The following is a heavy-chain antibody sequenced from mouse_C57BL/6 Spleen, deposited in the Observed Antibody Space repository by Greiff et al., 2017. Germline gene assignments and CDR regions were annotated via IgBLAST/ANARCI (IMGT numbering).Heavy chain of an antibody. CDR1: GFSLTSYG. Sequence: VKLEESGPGLVAPSQSLSITCTVSGFSLTSYGVHWVRQPPGKGLEWLVVIWSDGSTTYNSALKSRLSISKDNSKSQVFLKMNSLQTDDTAMYYCARAYYSNYGAMDYWGQGTSVTVSS. CDR2: IWSDGST. J-gene: IGHJ4*01. V-gene: IGHV2-6*03. CDR3: ARAYYSNYGAMDY. D-gene: IGHD2-5*01.